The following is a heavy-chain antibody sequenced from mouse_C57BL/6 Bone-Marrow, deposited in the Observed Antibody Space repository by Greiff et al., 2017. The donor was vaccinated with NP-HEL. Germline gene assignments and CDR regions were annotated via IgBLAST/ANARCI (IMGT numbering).Heavy chain of an antibody. D-gene: IGHD2-1*01. Sequence: LVEPGASVKMSCKASGYTFTDYYMNWVKQSHGKSLEWIGVINPYNGGTSYNQKFKGKATLTVDKSSSTAYMELNSLTSEDSAVYYCGGNYYPSWFAYWGQGTLVTVSA. CDR1: GYTFTDYY. CDR3: GGNYYPSWFAY. J-gene: IGHJ3*01. V-gene: IGHV1-19*01. CDR2: INPYNGGT.